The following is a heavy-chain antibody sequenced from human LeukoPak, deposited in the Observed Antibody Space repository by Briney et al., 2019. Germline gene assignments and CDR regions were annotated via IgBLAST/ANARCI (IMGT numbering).Heavy chain of an antibody. J-gene: IGHJ4*02. Sequence: GESLKISCKGSGYSFTSYWIDWVRQMPGKGLEWMGIIYPGDSDTRYSPSFQGQVTISADKSISTAYLQWSSLKASDTAMYYCAGVTFSSTSHFDYWGQGTLVTVSS. CDR2: IYPGDSDT. D-gene: IGHD2-2*01. V-gene: IGHV5-51*01. CDR3: AGVTFSSTSHFDY. CDR1: GYSFTSYW.